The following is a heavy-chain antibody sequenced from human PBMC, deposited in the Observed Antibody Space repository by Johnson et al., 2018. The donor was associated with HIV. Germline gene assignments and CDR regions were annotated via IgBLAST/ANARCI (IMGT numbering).Heavy chain of an antibody. Sequence: VQLVESGGGLIQPGGSLRLSCAASGFTVSSNYMSWVRQAPGKGLEWVSVIYSGGSTYYADSVKGRFTISRDNSKNTLYLQMNSLRAEDTAVYYCAREVAGDYGDSPGAFYIWGQGTMVTVSS. V-gene: IGHV3-53*01. J-gene: IGHJ3*02. CDR1: GFTVSSNY. CDR2: IYSGGST. CDR3: AREVAGDYGDSPGAFYI. D-gene: IGHD4-17*01.